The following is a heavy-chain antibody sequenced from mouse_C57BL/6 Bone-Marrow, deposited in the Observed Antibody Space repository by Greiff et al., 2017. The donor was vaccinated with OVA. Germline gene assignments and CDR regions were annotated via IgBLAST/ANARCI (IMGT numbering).Heavy chain of an antibody. CDR1: GYAFTNYL. CDR3: ARLGPSFDY. J-gene: IGHJ2*01. Sequence: VQRVESGAELVRPGTSVKVSCKASGYAFTNYLIEWVKQRPGQGLEWIGVINPGSGGTNYNEKFKGKATLTADKSSSTAYMQLSSLTSEDSAVYFCARLGPSFDYWGQGTTLTVSS. D-gene: IGHD4-1*01. CDR2: INPGSGGT. V-gene: IGHV1-54*01.